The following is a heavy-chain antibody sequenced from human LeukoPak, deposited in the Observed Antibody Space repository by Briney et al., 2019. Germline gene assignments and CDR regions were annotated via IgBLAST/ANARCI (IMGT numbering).Heavy chain of an antibody. J-gene: IGHJ4*02. CDR3: AREWSAFDY. CDR2: VYYSGTT. Sequence: SETLSLTCTVSGDPISSHSGYKWNWIRQAPGKGLESIGYVYYSGTTSYNPSVNSRVTISVDTSKNQFSLKLTSVTAADTAVYYCAREWSAFDYRGQGTLVTVSS. V-gene: IGHV4-61*08. CDR1: GDPISSHSGYK. D-gene: IGHD3-3*01.